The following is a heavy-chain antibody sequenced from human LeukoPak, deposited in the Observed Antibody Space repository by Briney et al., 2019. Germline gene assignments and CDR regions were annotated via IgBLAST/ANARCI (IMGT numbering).Heavy chain of an antibody. V-gene: IGHV3-53*01. CDR2: IYSGGST. J-gene: IGHJ4*02. D-gene: IGHD3-22*01. CDR3: ARVLIGSGYLHFDY. Sequence: PGGSLRLSCAASGFIFSNYWMSWVRQAPGKGLEWVSVIYSGGSTYYADSVKGRFTISRDNSKNTLYLQMNSLRAEDTAVYYCARVLIGSGYLHFDYWGQGTLVTVSS. CDR1: GFIFSNYW.